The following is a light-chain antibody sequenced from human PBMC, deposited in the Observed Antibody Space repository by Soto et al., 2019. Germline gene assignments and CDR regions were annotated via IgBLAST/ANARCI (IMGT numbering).Light chain of an antibody. CDR3: QQRSNWPPIT. Sequence: EIVMTQSPATLSVSPGERATLSCRASQSVSSNLAWYQQKPGQAPRLLIYDASNRPTDIPARFSGSGSGTDFTLTISSLEPEDFAVYYCQQRSNWPPITFGQGTRLEIK. V-gene: IGKV3-11*01. CDR2: DAS. J-gene: IGKJ5*01. CDR1: QSVSSN.